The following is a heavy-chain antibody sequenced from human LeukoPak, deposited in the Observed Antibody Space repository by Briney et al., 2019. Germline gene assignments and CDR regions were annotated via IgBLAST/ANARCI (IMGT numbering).Heavy chain of an antibody. CDR1: GFTVSSNY. J-gene: IGHJ4*02. Sequence: GGSLRLSCAASGFTVSSNYMSWVRQAPGKGLEWVSVIYSGGSTYYADSVKGRFTISRDNAKNSLYLQMNSLRAEDTAVYYCARDFQLLPFDYWGQGTLVTVSS. CDR3: ARDFQLLPFDY. CDR2: IYSGGST. V-gene: IGHV3-53*01. D-gene: IGHD2-2*01.